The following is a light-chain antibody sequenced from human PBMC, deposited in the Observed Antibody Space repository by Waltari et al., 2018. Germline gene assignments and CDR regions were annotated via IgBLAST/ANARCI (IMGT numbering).Light chain of an antibody. CDR3: CSYAGSGTYV. V-gene: IGLV2-23*02. J-gene: IGLJ1*01. CDR2: EVI. CDR1: NSAVGNSNL. Sequence: QSALTQPASVSGTPGQSITISCTGTNSAVGNSNLVSWYQHHPGEAPKLMICEVIKRPSGVSNRFSGSKSGNTASLTISGLQAEDEADYYCCSYAGSGTYVFGTGTKVTVL.